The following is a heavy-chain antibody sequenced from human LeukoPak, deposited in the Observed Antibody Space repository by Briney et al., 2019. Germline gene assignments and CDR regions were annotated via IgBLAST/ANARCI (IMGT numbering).Heavy chain of an antibody. CDR3: ARSSTYYYDSSGYQISYYFDY. V-gene: IGHV7-4-1*02. CDR2: INTNTGNP. D-gene: IGHD3-22*01. Sequence: ASVKVSCKASGYTFTNFGISWVRQAPGQGLEWMGWINTNTGNPTYAQGFTGRFVFSLDTSVSTAYLQISSLKAEDTAVYYCARSSTYYYDSSGYQISYYFDYWGQGTLVTVSS. J-gene: IGHJ4*02. CDR1: GYTFTNFG.